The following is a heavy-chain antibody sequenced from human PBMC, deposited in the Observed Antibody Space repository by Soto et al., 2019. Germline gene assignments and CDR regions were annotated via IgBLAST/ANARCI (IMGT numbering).Heavy chain of an antibody. CDR1: GFTFSSYA. CDR2: ISGSGGST. CDR3: AKWGIRNHNWFDP. V-gene: IGHV3-23*01. J-gene: IGHJ5*02. Sequence: GVLRLSCAASGFTFSSYAMSWVRQAPGKGLEWVSAISGSGGSTYYADSVKGRFTISRDNSKNTLYLQMNSLRAEDTAVYYCAKWGIRNHNWFDPWGPVPLVTFSS. D-gene: IGHD3-10*01.